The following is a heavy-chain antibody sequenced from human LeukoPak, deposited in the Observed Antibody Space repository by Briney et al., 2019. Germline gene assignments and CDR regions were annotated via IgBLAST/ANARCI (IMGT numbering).Heavy chain of an antibody. D-gene: IGHD1-14*01. Sequence: SETLSLTCTVSGGSISSSSYYWGWIRQPPGKGLEWIGGIYYSGSTYYNPSLKSRVTISVDTSKNQFSLKLSSVTAADTAVYYCARHNLPPMLIDYWGQGTLVTVSS. V-gene: IGHV4-39*01. J-gene: IGHJ4*02. CDR2: IYYSGST. CDR3: ARHNLPPMLIDY. CDR1: GGSISSSSYY.